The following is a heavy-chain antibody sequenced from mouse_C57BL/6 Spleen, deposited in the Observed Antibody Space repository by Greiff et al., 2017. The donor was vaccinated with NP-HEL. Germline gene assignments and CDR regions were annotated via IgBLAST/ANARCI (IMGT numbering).Heavy chain of an antibody. CDR3: TDIYNGNPYYYAMDY. J-gene: IGHJ4*01. V-gene: IGHV6-3*01. D-gene: IGHD2-1*01. CDR2: IRLKSDNYAT. Sequence: EVQLVESGGGLVQPGGSMKLSCVASGFTFSNYWMNWVRQSPEKGLEWVAQIRLKSDNYATHYAESVKGRFTISRDDSKSSVYLQMNNLRAEDTGIYYCTDIYNGNPYYYAMDYWGQGTSVTVSS. CDR1: GFTFSNYW.